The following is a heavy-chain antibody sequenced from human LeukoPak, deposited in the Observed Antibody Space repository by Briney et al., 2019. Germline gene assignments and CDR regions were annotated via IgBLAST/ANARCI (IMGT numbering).Heavy chain of an antibody. CDR1: GYTFTSYD. Sequence: GASVKLSCKASGYTFTSYDINWVRQATGQGLEWMGWMNPNSGNTGYAQKFQGRVTITRNTSISTAYMELSSLRSEDTAVYYCAQWGYDSEGFYYCGQGTLVTVSS. CDR3: AQWGYDSEGFYY. V-gene: IGHV1-8*03. CDR2: MNPNSGNT. J-gene: IGHJ4*02. D-gene: IGHD3-22*01.